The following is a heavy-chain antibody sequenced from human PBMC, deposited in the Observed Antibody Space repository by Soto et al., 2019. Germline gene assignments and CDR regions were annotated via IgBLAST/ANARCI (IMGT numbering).Heavy chain of an antibody. J-gene: IGHJ4*02. V-gene: IGHV4-34*01. Sequence: QVQLQQWGAGLLKPSETLSLTCAVYGGSFSGYYWSWSRQPPGKGLEWIGEINHSGSTNYNRSLKSRVPISVDTSKNQFSLKLSSVTAADTAVYYCARWIQLWLGRRGFDYWGQGTLVTVSS. CDR1: GGSFSGYY. D-gene: IGHD5-18*01. CDR2: INHSGST. CDR3: ARWIQLWLGRRGFDY.